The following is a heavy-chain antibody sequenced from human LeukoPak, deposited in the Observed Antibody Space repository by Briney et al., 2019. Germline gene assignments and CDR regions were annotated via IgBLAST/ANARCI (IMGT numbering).Heavy chain of an antibody. J-gene: IGHJ4*02. Sequence: SETLSLTCTVSGGSLSSGDYYWSWIRQPPGKGLEWIGYIYYSEMYNNPSLKSRVTISVDTSKNQFSLKLSSVTAADTAVYYCARLSGYSSGHYYSDYWGQGTLVTVSS. CDR3: ARLSGYSSGHYYSDY. CDR2: IYYSEM. V-gene: IGHV4-30-4*01. CDR1: GGSLSSGDYY. D-gene: IGHD3-22*01.